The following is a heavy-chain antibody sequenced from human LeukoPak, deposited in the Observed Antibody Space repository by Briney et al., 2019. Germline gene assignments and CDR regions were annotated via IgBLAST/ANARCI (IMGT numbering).Heavy chain of an antibody. D-gene: IGHD3-9*01. V-gene: IGHV3-23*01. Sequence: GSLRPSCAASGFTFSSYAMSWVRQAPGKGLEWVSAISGSGGSTYYADSVKGRFTISRDNSKNTLYLQMNSLRAEDTAVYYCAKDPLRYFDWLLGEAFDIWGQGTMVTVSS. J-gene: IGHJ3*02. CDR2: ISGSGGST. CDR1: GFTFSSYA. CDR3: AKDPLRYFDWLLGEAFDI.